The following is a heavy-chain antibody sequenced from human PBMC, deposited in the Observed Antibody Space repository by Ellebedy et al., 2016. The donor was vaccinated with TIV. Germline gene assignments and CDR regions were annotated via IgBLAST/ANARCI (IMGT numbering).Heavy chain of an antibody. V-gene: IGHV4-61*02. CDR3: ARGGEAFDI. J-gene: IGHJ3*02. CDR2: IYISGSP. CDR1: GDSISSGSYY. Sequence: SETLSLXXTVSGDSISSGSYYWSWIRQPAGKGLEWIGLIYISGSPNYNPSLKSRVTMSVDTSKNQFSLKLNSVTAADTAVYYCARGGEAFDIWGQGTVVTVSS.